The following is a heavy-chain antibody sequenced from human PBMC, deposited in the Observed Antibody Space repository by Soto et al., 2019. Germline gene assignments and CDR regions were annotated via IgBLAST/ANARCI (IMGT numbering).Heavy chain of an antibody. CDR3: AKARGYSGHEPYYYYMDV. D-gene: IGHD5-12*01. CDR1: GFTFSSYA. V-gene: IGHV3-23*01. J-gene: IGHJ6*03. CDR2: ISGGGGST. Sequence: GESLKISCAASGFTFSSYAMSWVRQAPGKGLEWVSAISGGGGSTYYADSVKGRFTISRDNSKNTLYLQMNSLRAEDTAVYYCAKARGYSGHEPYYYYMDVWGKGTTVTVSS.